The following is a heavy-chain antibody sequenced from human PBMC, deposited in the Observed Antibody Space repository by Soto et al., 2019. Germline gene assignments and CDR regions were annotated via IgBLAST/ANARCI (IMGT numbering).Heavy chain of an antibody. J-gene: IGHJ6*02. V-gene: IGHV4-30-4*01. Sequence: SETLSLTCTVSGASINSGDYHWTWIRQFPGKGLEWIGGIYYSASTYYNPALVSRLTISLDTSKNQFPLKLTSVTAADTAVYYCARDSRTPSGGMDVWGQGTTVTVSS. CDR1: GASINSGDYH. CDR3: ARDSRTPSGGMDV. CDR2: IYYSAST.